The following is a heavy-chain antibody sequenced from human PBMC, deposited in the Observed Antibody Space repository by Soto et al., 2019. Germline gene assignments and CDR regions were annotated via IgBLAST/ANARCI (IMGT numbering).Heavy chain of an antibody. CDR1: GGSISSGDYY. CDR3: ARSVRGYSYGPFDY. D-gene: IGHD5-18*01. CDR2: IYYSGIT. J-gene: IGHJ4*02. V-gene: IGHV4-30-4*01. Sequence: TSETLSLTCTVSGGSISSGDYYWSWIREPPEKGLEWIGYIYYSGITYYSPSLESRITISRDTSKNQFSLKLSAVTAADTAVYYCARSVRGYSYGPFDYWGQGALVTVSS.